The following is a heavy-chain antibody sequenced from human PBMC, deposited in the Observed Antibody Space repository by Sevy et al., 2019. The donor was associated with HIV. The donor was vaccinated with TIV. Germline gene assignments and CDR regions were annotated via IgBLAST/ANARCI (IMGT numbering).Heavy chain of an antibody. Sequence: ASVKVSCKAAGYSFGRYGISWVRQAPGQGLEWMGWISAYNSNKKYAQKFQDRVTMTTDTSTSPAYMELMSLRADDTAVYSCARCLGGLRPWEYNWFDPWGQGTLVTVSS. J-gene: IGHJ5*02. CDR2: ISAYNSNK. CDR3: ARCLGGLRPWEYNWFDP. D-gene: IGHD1-26*01. CDR1: GYSFGRYG. V-gene: IGHV1-18*01.